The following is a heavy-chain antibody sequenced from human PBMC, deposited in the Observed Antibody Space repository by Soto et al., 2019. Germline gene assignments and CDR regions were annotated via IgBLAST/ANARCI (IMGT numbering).Heavy chain of an antibody. CDR2: INGDGSST. J-gene: IGHJ5*02. CDR3: ARGYYGSGSYYFDP. CDR1: GFTFNIYW. D-gene: IGHD3-10*01. Sequence: VQLVESGGGLVQPGGSLRLSCAASGFTFNIYWMHWVRQAPGKGLVWVSHINGDGSSTTYADSVKGRFTISRDNAKNTLYLQMKSLRAEDTAVYYCARGYYGSGSYYFDPWGHGTLVTVSS. V-gene: IGHV3-74*01.